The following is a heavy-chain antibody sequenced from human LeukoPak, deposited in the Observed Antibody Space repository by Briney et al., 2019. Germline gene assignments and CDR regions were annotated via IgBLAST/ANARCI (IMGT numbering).Heavy chain of an antibody. J-gene: IGHJ4*02. CDR1: GFTFSSSS. V-gene: IGHV3-23*01. CDR3: AKEIFSGLLYIDY. D-gene: IGHD5-12*01. Sequence: GGSLRLSCAASGFTFSSSSISWVRQAPGKGREWGSAITDAVGSTHYADSVKGQFTISRDNSKNTVYLQMNSLRAEDMAVYYCAKEIFSGLLYIDYWGQGTLVTVSS. CDR2: ITDAVGST.